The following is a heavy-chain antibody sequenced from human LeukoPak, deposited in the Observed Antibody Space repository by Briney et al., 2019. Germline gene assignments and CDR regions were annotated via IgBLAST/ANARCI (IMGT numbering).Heavy chain of an antibody. CDR1: GGSVSDYY. D-gene: IGHD3-10*01. J-gene: IGHJ3*02. CDR2: IYYTET. V-gene: IGHV4-59*02. Sequence: SETLSLTCTVSGGSVSDYYWSWIRQSPGKGLEWIGYIYYTETSYNPSLKSRVTISLDTSRNQFSLKLNSVTAADTAVYYCAKSNGYGLVDIWGQGTMVTVSS. CDR3: AKSNGYGLVDI.